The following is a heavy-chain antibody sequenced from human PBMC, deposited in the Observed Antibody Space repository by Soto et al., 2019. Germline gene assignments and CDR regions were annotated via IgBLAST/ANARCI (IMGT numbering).Heavy chain of an antibody. J-gene: IGHJ3*01. CDR3: TKEKSVMYSGYDAFDV. D-gene: IGHD5-12*01. Sequence: VQLVESGGGLVQPGGSLRLSCVASGFTFSDYEMNWVRQAPGKGLEWVAHITSGGNTMYADSVEGRFTISRDDADNSLYLQMNNLRGEDTALYHCTKEKSVMYSGYDAFDVWGRGTMVTVS. CDR2: ITSGGNT. CDR1: GFTFSDYE. V-gene: IGHV3-48*03.